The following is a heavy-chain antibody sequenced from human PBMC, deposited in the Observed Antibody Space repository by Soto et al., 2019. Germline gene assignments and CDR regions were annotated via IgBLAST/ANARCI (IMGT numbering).Heavy chain of an antibody. CDR3: ARGPRIAVAGSSNWFDP. J-gene: IGHJ5*02. CDR1: GGTFSSYT. D-gene: IGHD6-19*01. V-gene: IGHV1-69*02. CDR2: IIPILGIA. Sequence: SVKVSCKASGGTFSSYTISWVRQAPGQGLEWMGRIIPILGIANYAQKFQGRVTITADKSTSTAYMELSSLRSEDTAVYYCARGPRIAVAGSSNWFDPWGQGTLVTVSS.